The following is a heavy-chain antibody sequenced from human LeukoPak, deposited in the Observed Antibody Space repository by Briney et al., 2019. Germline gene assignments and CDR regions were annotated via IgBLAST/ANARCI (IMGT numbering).Heavy chain of an antibody. CDR3: ARLARLTLIRGVTGYHSLDV. CDR2: IYYSGST. V-gene: IGHV4-59*01. J-gene: IGHJ6*04. CDR1: GGSINSFY. Sequence: SETLSLTCTVSGGSINSFYWSWIRQPPGGGLEWIGYIYYSGSTNYNPSLKSRVTMSVDASKNQFSLWLSSVTAADTAVYYCARLARLTLIRGVTGYHSLDVWGRGTKVTASS. D-gene: IGHD3-10*01.